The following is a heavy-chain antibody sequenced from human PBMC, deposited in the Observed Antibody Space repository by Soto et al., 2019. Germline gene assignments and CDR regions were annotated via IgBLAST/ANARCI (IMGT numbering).Heavy chain of an antibody. D-gene: IGHD3-22*01. J-gene: IGHJ4*02. CDR1: GGSISSSSYY. Sequence: QMQLQESGPGLVKPSETLSLTCPVSGGSISSSSYYWGWIRQPPGKGLEWIGSIYYSGSTYYNPSLKSRVTIFVDTSKNQFSLKLSSVTAADTAVYYCARLSADDSSVYWGQGTLVTVSS. V-gene: IGHV4-39*01. CDR2: IYYSGST. CDR3: ARLSADDSSVY.